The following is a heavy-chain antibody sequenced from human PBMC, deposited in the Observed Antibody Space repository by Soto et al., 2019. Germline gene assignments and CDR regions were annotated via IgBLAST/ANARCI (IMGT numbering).Heavy chain of an antibody. CDR2: IIPIFGTE. V-gene: IGHV1-69*13. CDR3: ERAVAGSAATLSMDV. CDR1: RDTVSSYA. J-gene: IGHJ6*02. Sequence: SVKVSSKAARDTVSSYAVTWVRQAPVQGREWMGGIIPIFGTEKHARKFLGRVTITADESTSTADMELCSLRSDDTAVYYCERAVAGSAATLSMDVWGQGTKVTVYS. D-gene: IGHD2-2*01.